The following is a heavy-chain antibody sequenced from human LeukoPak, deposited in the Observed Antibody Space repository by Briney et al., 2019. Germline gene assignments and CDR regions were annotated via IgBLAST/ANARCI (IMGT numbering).Heavy chain of an antibody. V-gene: IGHV4-39*07. D-gene: IGHD3-22*01. CDR2: IYDSGST. J-gene: IGHJ5*02. Sequence: PSETLSLTCTVSGGSIRSSYYYWGWIRQPPGKGLEWIGSIYDSGSTYYNPSLMSRVTISVDTSKNQFSLKLSSVTAADTAVYYCARRKGSGYYYKYNWFDPWGQGTLVTVSS. CDR3: ARRKGSGYYYKYNWFDP. CDR1: GGSIRSSYYY.